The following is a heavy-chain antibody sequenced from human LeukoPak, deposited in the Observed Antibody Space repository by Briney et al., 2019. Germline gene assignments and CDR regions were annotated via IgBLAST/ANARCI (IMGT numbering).Heavy chain of an antibody. D-gene: IGHD3-22*01. CDR1: GFTFSSYS. J-gene: IGHJ4*02. Sequence: AGGSLRLSCAASGFTFSSYSMNWVRQAPGKGLGWVSSISSSSSYIYYADSVKGRFTISRDNAKNSLYLQMNSLRAEDTAVYYCAREVNYYDSSGYHGGYFDYWGQGTLVTVSS. CDR2: ISSSSSYI. V-gene: IGHV3-21*01. CDR3: AREVNYYDSSGYHGGYFDY.